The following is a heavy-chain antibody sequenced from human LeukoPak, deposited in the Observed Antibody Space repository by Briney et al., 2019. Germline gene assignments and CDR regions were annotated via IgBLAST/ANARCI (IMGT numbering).Heavy chain of an antibody. D-gene: IGHD3-10*01. J-gene: IGHJ4*02. CDR3: ARVITMVRGVILPVSGFDY. Sequence: GASVKVSCKASGYTFTTYGISWVRQAPGQGLEWMGWIDASNGNTNYAQKVQGRVTMTTDTATSTAYMELRSLRSDDTAVYFCARVITMVRGVILPVSGFDYWGQGTLVTVSS. CDR1: GYTFTTYG. CDR2: IDASNGNT. V-gene: IGHV1-18*01.